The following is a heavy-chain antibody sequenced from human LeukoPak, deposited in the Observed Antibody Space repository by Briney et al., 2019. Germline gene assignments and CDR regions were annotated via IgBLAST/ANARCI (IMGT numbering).Heavy chain of an antibody. J-gene: IGHJ3*02. V-gene: IGHV3-33*01. CDR1: GFTFSGFG. CDR2: IWYDGSHK. CDR3: ARDTSAYCTNGVCYLDAYDI. D-gene: IGHD2-8*01. Sequence: GRSLRLSCAASGFTFSGFGMHWVRQAPGKGLEWVSIIWYDGSHKYYSDSVKGRFTISRDNSKNTLYLQMNTLRAEDTAVYYCARDTSAYCTNGVCYLDAYDIWGQGTMVTVSS.